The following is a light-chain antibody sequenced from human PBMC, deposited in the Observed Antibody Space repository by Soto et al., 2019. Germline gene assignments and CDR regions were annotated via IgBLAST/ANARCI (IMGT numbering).Light chain of an antibody. Sequence: DIQMTPSPSTLSASIGDRVTITCRSSERIRTWLAWYQHKPGKAPKLLIYATSTLQSGVPARFSGSGSGTEFTLTISTLQSVDFATYFCQESYNSPAVSFGGGTKVDIK. CDR3: QESYNSPAVS. V-gene: IGKV1-39*01. J-gene: IGKJ4*01. CDR2: ATS. CDR1: ERIRTW.